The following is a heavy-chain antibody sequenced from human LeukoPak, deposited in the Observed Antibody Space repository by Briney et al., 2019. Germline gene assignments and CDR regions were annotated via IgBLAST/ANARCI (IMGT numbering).Heavy chain of an antibody. CDR1: GYTFTSYG. V-gene: IGHV1-18*01. Sequence: AAVTVSFKGSGYTFTSYGSSGVRQAQGQGGEWVGWISAYNGNTNSAQKPQGRVTMTTDTSTSTAYMELRSLRSDDTAVYYCARDRGSYYSFYYSGQGTPVTASP. J-gene: IGHJ4*02. CDR2: ISAYNGNT. D-gene: IGHD1-26*01. CDR3: ARDRGSYYSFYY.